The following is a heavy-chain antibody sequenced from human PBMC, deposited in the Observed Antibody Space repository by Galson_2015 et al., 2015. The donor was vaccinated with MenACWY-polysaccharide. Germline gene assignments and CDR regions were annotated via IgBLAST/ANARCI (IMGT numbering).Heavy chain of an antibody. D-gene: IGHD3-22*01. V-gene: IGHV1-8*01. CDR1: GYSFSSYD. J-gene: IGHJ5*02. CDR3: ARGGKDYYGSSGDMKWIDP. Sequence: SVKVSCKASGYSFSSYDINWVRQTTGQGLEWMGWMNPNSGNTGYAQKFQGRVTMTRNTSISIAYMELSSLRSEDTAVYYCARGGKDYYGSSGDMKWIDPWGQGTLVTVSS. CDR2: MNPNSGNT.